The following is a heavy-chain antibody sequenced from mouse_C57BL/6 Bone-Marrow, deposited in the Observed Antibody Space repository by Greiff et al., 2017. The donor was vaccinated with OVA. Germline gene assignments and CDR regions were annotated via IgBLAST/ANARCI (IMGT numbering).Heavy chain of an antibody. D-gene: IGHD2-2*01. CDR1: GYTFTEYT. CDR3: ARHEAYGYDRAWFAY. Sequence: QVHVKQSGAELVKPGASVKLSCKASGYTFTEYTIHWVKQRSGQGLEWIGWFYPGSGSIKYNEKFKDKATLTADKSSSTVYMELSRLTSEDSAVYCCARHEAYGYDRAWFAYWGQGTLVTVSA. V-gene: IGHV1-62-2*01. J-gene: IGHJ3*01. CDR2: FYPGSGSI.